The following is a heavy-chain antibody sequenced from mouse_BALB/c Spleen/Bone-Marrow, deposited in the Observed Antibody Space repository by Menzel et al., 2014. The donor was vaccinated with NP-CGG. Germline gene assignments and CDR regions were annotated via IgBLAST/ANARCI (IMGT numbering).Heavy chain of an antibody. CDR1: GYAFTSYN. CDR3: ARIWIGNIGVAY. V-gene: IGHV1S135*01. J-gene: IGHJ3*01. Sequence: EVKVVESGPELVQPGASVQASCKASGYAFTSYNMYWVKKSHGRSFGWFGYIDPYNGGTSYDQKFKGKATLTVDKSSSTAYMHHNSQTSEDSAVYCCARIWIGNIGVAYWGQGTLVTVSA. CDR2: IDPYNGGT.